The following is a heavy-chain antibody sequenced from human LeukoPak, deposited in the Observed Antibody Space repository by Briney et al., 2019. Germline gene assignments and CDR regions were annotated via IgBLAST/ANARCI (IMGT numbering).Heavy chain of an antibody. CDR3: ASHFGEPLDYYYMDV. CDR1: GGTFSSYA. Sequence: SVKVSCKASGGTFSSYAISWVRQAPGQGLEWMGGIIPIFGTANYAQKFQGRVTITADESTSTAYMELSSLRSEDTAVYYCASHFGEPLDYYYMDVWGKGTTVTISS. D-gene: IGHD3-10*01. CDR2: IIPIFGTA. V-gene: IGHV1-69*13. J-gene: IGHJ6*03.